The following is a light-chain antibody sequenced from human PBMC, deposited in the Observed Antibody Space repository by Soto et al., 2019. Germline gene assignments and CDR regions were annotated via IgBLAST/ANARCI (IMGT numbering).Light chain of an antibody. V-gene: IGLV2-23*01. CDR1: SSDIGSYDL. CDR3: CSYAGSVTYVV. Sequence: QSALTQPASVSGSPGQSITISCTGTSSDIGSYDLVSWYQQHPARAPKLIIYEGSKRPSGVSMRFSGSKSGYTASLTFSGLQAEDEADYFCCSYAGSVTYVVFGGGTKVTVL. CDR2: EGS. J-gene: IGLJ2*01.